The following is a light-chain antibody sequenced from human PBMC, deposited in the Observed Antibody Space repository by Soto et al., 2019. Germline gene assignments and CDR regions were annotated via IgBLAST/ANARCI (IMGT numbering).Light chain of an antibody. CDR2: AAS. Sequence: IQMRESPSSLSASVGDRVSITCRASQSISSYLNWYQQKPGKAPKLLIYAASSLQSGFPSRFSGSGSGTDFTLTISCLQPEYFATYYCQQTYSTPRTFGQGTRLEIK. CDR1: QSISSY. V-gene: IGKV1-39*01. J-gene: IGKJ5*01. CDR3: QQTYSTPRT.